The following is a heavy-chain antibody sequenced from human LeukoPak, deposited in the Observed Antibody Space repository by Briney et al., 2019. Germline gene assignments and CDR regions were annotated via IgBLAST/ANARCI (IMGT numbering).Heavy chain of an antibody. V-gene: IGHV4-61*01. CDR3: ASLPLWDTDEN. CDR2: IYYSGST. D-gene: IGHD5-18*01. CDR1: GGSVSSGSYY. Sequence: SETLSLTCTVCGGSVSSGSYYWSWIRQPPGKGLEWIGYIYYSGSTNYNPSLKSRVTISVDTSKNQFSLKLSSVTAADTGVYYCASLPLWDTDENWGQGTLVTVSS. J-gene: IGHJ4*02.